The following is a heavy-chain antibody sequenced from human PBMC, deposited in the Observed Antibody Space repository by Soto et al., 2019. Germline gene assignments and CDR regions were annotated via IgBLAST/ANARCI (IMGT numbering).Heavy chain of an antibody. Sequence: ASVKVSCKASGYTFTGYYMHWVRQAPGQGLEWMGWINPNSGGTNYAQKFQGWVTMTRDTSISTAYMELSRLRSDDTAVYYCARDRLRDILTGYYNPYYYYGMDVWGQGTTVTVSS. V-gene: IGHV1-2*04. J-gene: IGHJ6*02. CDR1: GYTFTGYY. CDR3: ARDRLRDILTGYYNPYYYYGMDV. CDR2: INPNSGGT. D-gene: IGHD3-9*01.